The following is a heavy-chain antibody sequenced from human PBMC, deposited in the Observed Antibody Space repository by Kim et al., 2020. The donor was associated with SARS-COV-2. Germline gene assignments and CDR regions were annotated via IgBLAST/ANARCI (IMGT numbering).Heavy chain of an antibody. CDR2: INHSGST. CDR3: ARGRITMIVVVTHGWFDP. J-gene: IGHJ5*02. V-gene: IGHV4-34*01. CDR1: GGSFSGYY. D-gene: IGHD3-22*01. Sequence: SETLSLTCAVYGGSFSGYYWSWIRQPPGKGLEWIGEINHSGSTNYNPSLKSRVTISVDTSKNQFSLKLSSVTAADTAVYYCARGRITMIVVVTHGWFDP.